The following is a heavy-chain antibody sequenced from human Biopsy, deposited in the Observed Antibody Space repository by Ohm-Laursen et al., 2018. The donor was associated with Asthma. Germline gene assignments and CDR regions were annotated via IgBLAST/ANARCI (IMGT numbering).Heavy chain of an antibody. J-gene: IGHJ3*02. V-gene: IGHV3-30*01. CDR2: ISKDASTQ. D-gene: IGHD1-1*01. Sequence: SLRLSCTASGFSFSNFAIHWVRQAPGKGLEWVGVISKDASTQDYADSVKGRFTMARDNSKNTLDLQMNSLREEDTAVYYCVRDGTDDAFDIWGQGKVVSVSS. CDR1: GFSFSNFA. CDR3: VRDGTDDAFDI.